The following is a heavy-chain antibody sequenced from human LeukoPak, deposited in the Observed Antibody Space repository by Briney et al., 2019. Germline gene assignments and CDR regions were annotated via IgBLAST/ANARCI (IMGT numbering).Heavy chain of an antibody. CDR2: ISSSSSYI. CDR1: GFTFSSYS. CDR3: ARGRGYSGYDSGGWAPIIYMDV. V-gene: IGHV3-21*01. D-gene: IGHD5-12*01. Sequence: PGGSLRLSCAASGFTFSSYSMNWVRQAPGKGLEWVSSISSSSSYIYYADSVKGRFTISRDNAKNSLYLQMNSLRAEDTAVYYCARGRGYSGYDSGGWAPIIYMDVWGKGPRSPSP. J-gene: IGHJ6*03.